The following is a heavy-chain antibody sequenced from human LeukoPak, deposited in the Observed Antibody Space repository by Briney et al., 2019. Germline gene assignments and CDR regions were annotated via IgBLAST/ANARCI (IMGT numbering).Heavy chain of an antibody. CDR3: VRHDGRGGATMGAFDS. Sequence: SETLSLTCTVSAGSFTSSSHHWGWIRQSPGKGLEWIGSVYYGRTTYYNPSLDGRVTVSLDTSANQFSLQLNSVTAADTAVYYCVRHDGRGGATMGAFDSWGQGSLVTVSS. J-gene: IGHJ5*01. CDR1: AGSFTSSSHH. V-gene: IGHV4-39*01. D-gene: IGHD5-12*01. CDR2: VYYGRTT.